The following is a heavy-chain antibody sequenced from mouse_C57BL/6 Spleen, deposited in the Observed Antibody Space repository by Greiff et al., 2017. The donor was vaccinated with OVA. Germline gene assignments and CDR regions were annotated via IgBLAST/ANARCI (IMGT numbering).Heavy chain of an antibody. J-gene: IGHJ2*01. CDR3: ARDSSGYFYYFDY. CDR2: INPGSGGT. V-gene: IGHV1-54*01. D-gene: IGHD3-2*02. CDR1: GYAFTNYL. Sequence: VKLQESGAELVRPGTSVKVSCKASGYAFTNYLIEWVKQRPGQGLEWIGVINPGSGGTNYNEKFKGKATLTADKSSSTAYMQLSSLTSEDSAVYFCARDSSGYFYYFDYWGQGTTLTVSS.